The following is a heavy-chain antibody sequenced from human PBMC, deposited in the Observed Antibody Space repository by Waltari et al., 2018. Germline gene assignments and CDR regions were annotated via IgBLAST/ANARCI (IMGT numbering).Heavy chain of an antibody. J-gene: IGHJ4*02. CDR1: GYSISSGYY. V-gene: IGHV4-38-2*01. CDR3: ARHFGPGGVPAVGVFDY. CDR2: IYHSGST. D-gene: IGHD2-2*01. Sequence: QVQLQESGPGLVKPSETLSLTCAVSGYSISSGYYWGWIRQPPGKGLEWIGSIYHSGSTYYNPSLKSRVTISVDTSKNQFSLKLSSVTAADTAVYYCARHFGPGGVPAVGVFDYWGQGTLVTVSS.